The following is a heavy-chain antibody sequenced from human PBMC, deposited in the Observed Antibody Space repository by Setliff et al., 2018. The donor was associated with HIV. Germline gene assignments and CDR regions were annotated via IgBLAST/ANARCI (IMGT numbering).Heavy chain of an antibody. CDR2: IYYNGIT. CDR1: GGSINNGAYY. V-gene: IGHV4-31*03. D-gene: IGHD1-26*01. J-gene: IGHJ4*02. CDR3: ARRMSSGSYYDY. Sequence: SETLSLTCTVSGGSINNGAYYWSWIRHQPGRGLEWIGNIYYNGITHYNPSLKSRLSISIDTSKNQFYLQLNSVTAADTAVYHCARRMSSGSYYDYWGQGTLVTVS.